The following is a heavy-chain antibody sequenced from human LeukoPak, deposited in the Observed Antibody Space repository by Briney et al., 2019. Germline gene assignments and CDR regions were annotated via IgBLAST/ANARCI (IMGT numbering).Heavy chain of an antibody. CDR3: ARLIRINWFDP. Sequence: ASVKVSCKASGYTFTSYYMHWVRQAPGQGLGWMGIINPSGGSTSYAQKFQGRVTMTRDTSTSTVYMELSSLRSEDTAVYYCARLIRINWFDPWGQGTLVTVSS. CDR1: GYTFTSYY. CDR2: INPSGGST. D-gene: IGHD3-22*01. J-gene: IGHJ5*02. V-gene: IGHV1-46*01.